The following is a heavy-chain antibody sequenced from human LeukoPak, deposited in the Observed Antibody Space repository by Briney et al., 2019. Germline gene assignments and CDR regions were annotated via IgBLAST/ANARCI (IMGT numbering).Heavy chain of an antibody. V-gene: IGHV4-31*03. D-gene: IGHD3-9*01. CDR1: GGSISSGGYY. CDR2: IYYSGST. J-gene: IGHJ5*02. Sequence: SQTLSLTCTVSGGSISSGGYYWSWIRQHPGKGLEWIGYIYYSGSTYYNPSLKSRVTISVDTSKNQFSLKLSSVTAADTAVYYCARIFVSEDILTGYPINWFDPWGQGTLVTVSS. CDR3: ARIFVSEDILTGYPINWFDP.